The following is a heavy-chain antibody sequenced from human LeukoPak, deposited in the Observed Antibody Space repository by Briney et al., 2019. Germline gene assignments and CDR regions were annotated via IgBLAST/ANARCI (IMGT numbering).Heavy chain of an antibody. CDR1: GFTFSDFY. CDR3: ARTAREPDV. CDR2: ISGTSSDT. D-gene: IGHD2-21*02. Sequence: PGGSLRLSCAASGFTFSDFYMNWIRQAPGRGLEYISYISGTSSDTNYADSVKGRFTISRDNAKNSLYLQMNSLRAEDTAVYYCARTAREPDVRGQGTTVTVSS. J-gene: IGHJ6*02. V-gene: IGHV3-11*03.